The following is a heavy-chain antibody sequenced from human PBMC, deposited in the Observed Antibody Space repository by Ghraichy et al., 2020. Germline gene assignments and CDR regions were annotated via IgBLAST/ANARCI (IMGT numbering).Heavy chain of an antibody. J-gene: IGHJ5*02. CDR2: INHSGST. D-gene: IGHD2-15*01. V-gene: IGHV4-34*01. Sequence: SETLSLTCAVYGGSFSGYYWSWIRQPPGKGLEWIGEINHSGSTNYNPSLKSRVTISVDTSKNQFSLKLSSVTAADTAVYYCARALLPTGNWFDPWGQGTLVTVSS. CDR1: GGSFSGYY. CDR3: ARALLPTGNWFDP.